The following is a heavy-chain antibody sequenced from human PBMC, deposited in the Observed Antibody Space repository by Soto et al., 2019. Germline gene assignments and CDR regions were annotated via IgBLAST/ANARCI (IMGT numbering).Heavy chain of an antibody. J-gene: IGHJ4*02. CDR3: ARDREDYGSGNYYNRIDF. CDR2: IIPIFGTP. V-gene: IGHV1-69*13. D-gene: IGHD3-10*01. Sequence: SVKVSCKASGGIFSTYAISWLRQAPGQGLEWMGGIIPIFGTPNYAQRFQGRVTITADESTSTAYMELSRLRSEDTAVYYGARDREDYGSGNYYNRIDFWGQGTLVTVSS. CDR1: GGIFSTYA.